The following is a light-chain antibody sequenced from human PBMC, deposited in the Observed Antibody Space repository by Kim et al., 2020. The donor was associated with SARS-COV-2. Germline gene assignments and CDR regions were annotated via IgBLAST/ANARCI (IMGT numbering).Light chain of an antibody. Sequence: LSPGERATLSCRASQSVNTRSLGWYQQKPGQPPRVLIYGASSRATGIPDRFSGSGSGTDFTLTISRLEPEDFAVYYCQQYGDSSYTFGQGTKLEIK. CDR1: QSVNTRS. J-gene: IGKJ2*01. CDR3: QQYGDSSYT. CDR2: GAS. V-gene: IGKV3-20*01.